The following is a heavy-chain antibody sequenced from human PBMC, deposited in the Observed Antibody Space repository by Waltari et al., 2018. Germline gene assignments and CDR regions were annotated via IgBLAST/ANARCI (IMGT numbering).Heavy chain of an antibody. CDR3: ARQNSLSNDGFDV. CDR2: MSYSGST. CDR1: GGSLGRRRYS. Sequence: QLQESGPGLVKPSGTLSLMCSVSGGSLGRRRYSWGWIRQAPGKGLEWIGRMSYSGSTYYKPSLKRRVTISVDTSKDKCSLKVNSVTAADTAVYYCARQNSLSNDGFDVWGRGTMVTVSS. V-gene: IGHV4-39*01. J-gene: IGHJ3*01.